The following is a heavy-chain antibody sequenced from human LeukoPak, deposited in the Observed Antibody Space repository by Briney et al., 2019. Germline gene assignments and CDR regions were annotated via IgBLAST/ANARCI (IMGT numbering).Heavy chain of an antibody. CDR2: FDPEDGET. Sequence: ASVKFSCKVSGYTLTELSMHWVRQAPGKGLEWMGGFDPEDGETIYAQKFQGRVTMTEDTSTDTAYMELSSLRSEDTAVYYCATDFTVTDELSYYYGMDVWGQGTTVTVSS. CDR3: ATDFTVTDELSYYYGMDV. D-gene: IGHD4-17*01. J-gene: IGHJ6*02. V-gene: IGHV1-24*01. CDR1: GYTLTELS.